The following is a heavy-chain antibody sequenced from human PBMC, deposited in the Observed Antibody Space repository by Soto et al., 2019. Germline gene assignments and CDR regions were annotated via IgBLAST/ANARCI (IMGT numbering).Heavy chain of an antibody. Sequence: SETQSLTCTGSGGSISSYYWSWIRQTPGKGLEWIGYIYYSGSTNYNPSLKSRVTISVDTSKNQFSLKLSSVTAADTAVYYCARAGCSSTSCPYYYYMDVWGKGTTDTVSS. D-gene: IGHD2-2*01. V-gene: IGHV4-59*01. CDR2: IYYSGST. CDR3: ARAGCSSTSCPYYYYMDV. J-gene: IGHJ6*03. CDR1: GGSISSYY.